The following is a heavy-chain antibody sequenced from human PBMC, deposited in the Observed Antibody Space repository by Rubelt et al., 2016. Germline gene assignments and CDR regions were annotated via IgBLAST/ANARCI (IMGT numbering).Heavy chain of an antibody. D-gene: IGHD1-1*01. J-gene: IGHJ3*02. CDR3: ARDQLALYAFDI. CDR2: IRTYNGNT. Sequence: QVQLVQSGAEVKKPGASVKVSCKASGYTFTTYGISWVRQAPGQGPEWMGWIRTYNGNTNYAQKLQGRVPMTTGTSTSTAYMELRSLRSDDTAMYFWARDQLALYAFDIWGQGTMVTVTS. V-gene: IGHV1-18*01. CDR1: GYTFTTYG.